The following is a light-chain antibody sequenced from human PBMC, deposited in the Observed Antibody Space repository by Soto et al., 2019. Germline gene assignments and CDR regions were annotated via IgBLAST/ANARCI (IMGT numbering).Light chain of an antibody. V-gene: IGKV1-33*01. Sequence: DIQMTQSPSSLSAFVGDSITITCQASQDIKNYLNWYQHKPGKAPKLLIYDAFKSDTGVPSRFSGSGSGTDFTCTIHSLQSEDIATYFSQQYVSLPPTFRGGTRL. CDR1: QDIKNY. J-gene: IGKJ4*01. CDR2: DAF. CDR3: QQYVSLPPT.